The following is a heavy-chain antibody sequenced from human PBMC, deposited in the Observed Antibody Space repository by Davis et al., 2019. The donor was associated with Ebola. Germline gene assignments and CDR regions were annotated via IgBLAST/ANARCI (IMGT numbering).Heavy chain of an antibody. CDR3: ARDPPQSGGYV. D-gene: IGHD5-12*01. J-gene: IGHJ4*02. V-gene: IGHV1-2*06. CDR2: INPNIGGT. Sequence: ASVKVSCKASGYTFTGYYMHWVRQAPGQGLEWMGRINPNIGGTNYAQKFQGRVTMTRDTSISTAYMELSRLRPDDTAVYYCARDPPQSGGYVWGQGTLVTVSS. CDR1: GYTFTGYY.